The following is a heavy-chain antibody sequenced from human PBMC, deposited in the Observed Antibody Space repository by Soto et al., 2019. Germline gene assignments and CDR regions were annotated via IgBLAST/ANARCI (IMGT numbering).Heavy chain of an antibody. D-gene: IGHD6-19*01. J-gene: IGHJ3*02. Sequence: GGSLRLSCAASGFTFSSYGMHWVRQAPGKGLEWVAVISYDGSNKYYADSVKGRFTISRDNSKNTLYLQMNSLRAEDTAVYYCANLGIAVADDAFDIWGQGTMVTVSS. V-gene: IGHV3-30*18. CDR2: ISYDGSNK. CDR1: GFTFSSYG. CDR3: ANLGIAVADDAFDI.